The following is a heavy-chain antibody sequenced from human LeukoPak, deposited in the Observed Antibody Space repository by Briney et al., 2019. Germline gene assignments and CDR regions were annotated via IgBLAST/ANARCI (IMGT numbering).Heavy chain of an antibody. V-gene: IGHV4-59*01. CDR2: IYYSGST. Sequence: ASETLSLTCTVSGGSISSYYWSWIRRPPGKGLEWIGYIYYSGSTNYNPSLKSRVTISVDTSKNQFSLKLSSVTAADTAVYYCARDSVGYCSSTSCPYYYYGMDVWGKGTTVTVSS. D-gene: IGHD2-2*01. CDR3: ARDSVGYCSSTSCPYYYYGMDV. J-gene: IGHJ6*04. CDR1: GGSISSYY.